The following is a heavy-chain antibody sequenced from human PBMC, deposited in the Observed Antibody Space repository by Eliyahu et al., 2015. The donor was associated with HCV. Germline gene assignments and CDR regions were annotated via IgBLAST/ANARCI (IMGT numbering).Heavy chain of an antibody. CDR1: GFTFSSYS. Sequence: EVQLVESGGGLVKPGGSLRLSCAASGFTFSSYSMNWVRQAPGKGLEWVSSISSSSSYIYYADSVKGRFTISRDNAKNSLYLQMNSLRAEDTAVYYCAGGYGDFPRNFDYWGQGTLVTVSS. CDR3: AGGYGDFPRNFDY. J-gene: IGHJ4*02. V-gene: IGHV3-21*01. CDR2: ISSSSSYI. D-gene: IGHD4-17*01.